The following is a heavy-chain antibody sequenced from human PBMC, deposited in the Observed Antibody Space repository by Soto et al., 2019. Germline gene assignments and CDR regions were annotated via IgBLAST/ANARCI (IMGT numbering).Heavy chain of an antibody. V-gene: IGHV4-30-4*01. CDR1: GGSISSGDYY. CDR3: ARDEHYDFWSGYRRGWFDP. J-gene: IGHJ5*02. CDR2: IYYSGST. Sequence: PSETLSLTCTVSGGSISSGDYYWSWIRQPPGKGPEWIGYIYYSGSTYYNPSLKSRVTISVDTSKNQFSLKLSSVTAADTAVYYCARDEHYDFWSGYRRGWFDPWGQGTLVTVSS. D-gene: IGHD3-3*01.